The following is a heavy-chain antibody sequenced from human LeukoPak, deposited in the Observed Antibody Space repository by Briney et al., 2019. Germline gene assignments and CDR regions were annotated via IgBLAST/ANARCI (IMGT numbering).Heavy chain of an antibody. D-gene: IGHD3-10*01. J-gene: IGHJ5*02. CDR3: ASFPYYYGSGSYYPLVFP. CDR2: INPNSGGT. V-gene: IGHV1-2*02. Sequence: ASVTVSCTASGYTFTGYYMHWVRQAPGQGLEWMGWINPNSGGTNYAQKFQGRVTMTRDTSISTAYMELSRLRSDDTAVYYCASFPYYYGSGSYYPLVFPWGQGTLVTASS. CDR1: GYTFTGYY.